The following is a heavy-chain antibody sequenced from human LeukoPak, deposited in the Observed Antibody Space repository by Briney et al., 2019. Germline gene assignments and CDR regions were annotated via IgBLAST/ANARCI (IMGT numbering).Heavy chain of an antibody. CDR3: ARGPTRANSSDY. Sequence: GESLRLSCAASGFTFSSYWMSWVRQAPGKGLEWVANIKQDGSEKYYVDSVKGRFTISRDNAKNSLYLQMNSLRTEDTAMYYCARGPTRANSSDYWGQGTLVTVSS. J-gene: IGHJ4*02. CDR2: IKQDGSEK. CDR1: GFTFSSYW. D-gene: IGHD2/OR15-2a*01. V-gene: IGHV3-7*01.